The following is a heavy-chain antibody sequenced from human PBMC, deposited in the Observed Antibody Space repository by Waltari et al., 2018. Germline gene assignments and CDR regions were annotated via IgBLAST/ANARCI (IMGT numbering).Heavy chain of an antibody. Sequence: QVQLQESGPGLVKPSETLSLTCAVSGYSISSGYYWGWIRQPPGKGLEWSGSIYHSGSTYYTPSLKSRVTISVDTSKNQFSLKPSSVTAADTAVYYCARGDGDSIPLLDYWGQGTLVTVSS. CDR3: ARGDGDSIPLLDY. V-gene: IGHV4-38-2*01. CDR1: GYSISSGYY. J-gene: IGHJ4*02. CDR2: IYHSGST. D-gene: IGHD4-17*01.